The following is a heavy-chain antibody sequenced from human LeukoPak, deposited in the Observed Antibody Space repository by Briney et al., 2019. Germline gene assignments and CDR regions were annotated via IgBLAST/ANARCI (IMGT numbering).Heavy chain of an antibody. J-gene: IGHJ6*03. Sequence: PGGSLRLSCLGSGFNFDDAYMNWVRQAPGKGLEWVSSISSGSSYIYYADSVKGRFTISRDNAKNSLYLQMNSLSAEDTAVYYCACTSGYDFSSYYYYYMDVWGKGTTVTVSS. CDR1: GFNFDDAY. CDR2: ISSGSSYI. D-gene: IGHD5-12*01. CDR3: ACTSGYDFSSYYYYYMDV. V-gene: IGHV3-21*01.